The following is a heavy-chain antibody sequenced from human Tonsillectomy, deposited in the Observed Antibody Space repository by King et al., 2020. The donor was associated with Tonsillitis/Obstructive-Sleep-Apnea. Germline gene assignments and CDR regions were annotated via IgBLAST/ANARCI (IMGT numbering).Heavy chain of an antibody. D-gene: IGHD2-2*02. CDR2: ISSSSSYT. J-gene: IGHJ1*01. V-gene: IGHV3-11*05. Sequence: QVQLVESGGGLVKPGGSLRLSCAASGFTFSDYYMSWIRQAPGKGLEWVSYISSSSSYTNYADSVKGRFTISRDNAKNSLYLQMNSLRAEDTAVYYCARDFRGYCSSTSCYMAEYFQHWGQGTLVTVSS. CDR1: GFTFSDYY. CDR3: ARDFRGYCSSTSCYMAEYFQH.